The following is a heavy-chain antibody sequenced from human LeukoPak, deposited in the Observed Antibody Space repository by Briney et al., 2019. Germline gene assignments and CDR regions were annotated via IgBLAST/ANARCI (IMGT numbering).Heavy chain of an antibody. CDR3: AKGLYSSSPLDY. J-gene: IGHJ4*02. D-gene: IGHD6-13*01. CDR2: ISGSGGST. CDR1: GSPFSSYA. Sequence: PGGPLGLPVAASGSPFSSYAMTWVRQAPGKGLEWVSAISGSGGSTYYADSVKGRTTISRDNSKNTLYLQMNSLRAEDTAVYYCAKGLYSSSPLDYWGQGTLVTVSS. V-gene: IGHV3-23*01.